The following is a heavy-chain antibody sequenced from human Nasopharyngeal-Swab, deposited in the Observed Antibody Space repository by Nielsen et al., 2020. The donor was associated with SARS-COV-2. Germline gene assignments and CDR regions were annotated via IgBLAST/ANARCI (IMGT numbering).Heavy chain of an antibody. CDR2: ISRNSGSI. Sequence: SLRLSCAASGFTFDDYAFHWVRQAPGKGLEWVSGISRNSGSIGYADSVKGRFTISRDNAKNSLYLQMNSLRAEDTAFYYCARQDTYWFFDLWGRGTLVSVSS. J-gene: IGHJ2*01. V-gene: IGHV3-9*01. CDR3: ARQDTYWFFDL. CDR1: GFTFDDYA.